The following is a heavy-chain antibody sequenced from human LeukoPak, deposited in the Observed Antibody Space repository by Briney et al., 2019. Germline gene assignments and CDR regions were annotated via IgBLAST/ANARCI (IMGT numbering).Heavy chain of an antibody. D-gene: IGHD3-10*01. CDR1: GYTFTSYG. CDR3: ARSRDYYPYYYYYYMGV. J-gene: IGHJ6*03. CDR2: ISAYNGNT. V-gene: IGHV1-18*01. Sequence: ASVKVSCKASGYTFTSYGISWVRQAPGQGLEWMGWISAYNGNTNYAQKLQGRVTMTTDTSTSTAYMELRSLRSDDTAVYYCARSRDYYPYYYYYYMGVWGKGTTVTVSS.